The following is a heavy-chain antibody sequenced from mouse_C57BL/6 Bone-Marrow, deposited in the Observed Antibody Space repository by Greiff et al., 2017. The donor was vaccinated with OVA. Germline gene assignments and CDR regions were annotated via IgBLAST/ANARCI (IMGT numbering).Heavy chain of an antibody. CDR2: IYPGSGNT. V-gene: IGHV1-76*01. D-gene: IGHD2-3*01. Sequence: QVQLQQSGAELVRPGASVKLSCKASGYTFTDYYINWVKQRPGQGLEWIARIYPGSGNTYYNEKFKGKATLTAEKSSSTAYMQLSSLTSEDSAVYFCARVDDGYYPFAYWGQGTLVTVSA. CDR3: ARVDDGYYPFAY. CDR1: GYTFTDYY. J-gene: IGHJ3*01.